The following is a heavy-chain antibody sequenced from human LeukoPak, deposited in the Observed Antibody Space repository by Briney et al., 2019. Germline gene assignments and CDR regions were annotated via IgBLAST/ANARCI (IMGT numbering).Heavy chain of an antibody. CDR1: VRPITISGYY. V-gene: IGHV4-39*01. CDR3: ARPRHNWNYYFDY. Sequence: SVPLTLTCTVSVRPITISGYYWGWISQPPAKVRVWIGTIYYGGSTYYNPSLKSRVTISVDTSKNQFFLNMSSVTAADTAVYYCARPRHNWNYYFDYWGQGTLVTVSS. J-gene: IGHJ4*02. CDR2: IYYGGST. D-gene: IGHD1-7*01.